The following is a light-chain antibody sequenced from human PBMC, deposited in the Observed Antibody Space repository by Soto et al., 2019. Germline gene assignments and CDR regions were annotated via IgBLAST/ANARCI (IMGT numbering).Light chain of an antibody. CDR3: QQYGTSPQT. CDR2: GAS. V-gene: IGKV3-20*01. Sequence: IGLRQAPGTLSLSIWERTTLSCRASQSVSRTSLSWYQQKPGQAPRLLISGASSRATGIPDRFSGSGSGADFTLTISRMEPEDFAVYYCQQYGTSPQTLGGGTKVDIK. CDR1: QSVSRTS. J-gene: IGKJ4*01.